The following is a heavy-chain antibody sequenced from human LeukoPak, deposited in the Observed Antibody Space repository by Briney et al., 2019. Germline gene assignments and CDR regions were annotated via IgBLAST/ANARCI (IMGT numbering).Heavy chain of an antibody. V-gene: IGHV4-4*07. CDR2: IYTSGST. D-gene: IGHD3-22*01. J-gene: IGHJ4*02. CDR3: ASDREDYYDSSGYGS. Sequence: SETLSLTRTVSGGSISSYYWSWIRQPAGKGLEWIGRIYTSGSTNYNPSLKSRVTMSVDTSKNQFSLKLSSVTAADTAVYYCASDREDYYDSSGYGSWGQGTLVTVSS. CDR1: GGSISSYY.